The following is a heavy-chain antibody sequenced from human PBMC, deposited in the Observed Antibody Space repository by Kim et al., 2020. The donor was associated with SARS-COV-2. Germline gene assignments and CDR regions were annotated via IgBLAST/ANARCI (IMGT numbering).Heavy chain of an antibody. CDR1: GGSISSGGYS. Sequence: SETLSLTCAVSGGSISSGGYSWSWIRQPPGKGLEWIGYIYYSGSTYYNPSLKSRVTISVDRSKNQFSLKLSSVTAADTAVYYCASRDGYNLSGGMDVWGQGTTVTVSS. CDR2: IYYSGST. J-gene: IGHJ6*02. CDR3: ASRDGYNLSGGMDV. D-gene: IGHD5-12*01. V-gene: IGHV4-30-2*01.